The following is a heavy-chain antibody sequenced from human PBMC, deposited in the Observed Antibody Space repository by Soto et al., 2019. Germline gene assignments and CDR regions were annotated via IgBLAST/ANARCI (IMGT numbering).Heavy chain of an antibody. D-gene: IGHD2-15*01. J-gene: IGHJ4*02. V-gene: IGHV4-30-4*01. CDR2: IYYSGST. Sequence: QVQLQESGPGLVKPSQTLSLTCTVSGGSISSGDYYWSWIRQPPGKGLEWIGYIYYSGSTYYNPSRNSRVTISVDTSTNQFPLKLSSPTAADTAVYCCASGVVAATDFDYWGQGTLVTVSS. CDR1: GGSISSGDYY. CDR3: ASGVVAATDFDY.